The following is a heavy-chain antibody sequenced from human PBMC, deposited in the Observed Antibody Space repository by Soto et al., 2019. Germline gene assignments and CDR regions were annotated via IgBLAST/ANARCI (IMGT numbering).Heavy chain of an antibody. D-gene: IGHD2-2*01. J-gene: IGHJ2*01. V-gene: IGHV5-10-1*03. CDR3: ARLGYCTCSTCTNWYPDL. CDR1: GYSFTSHW. Sequence: EVQLVQSGAEVKKPGESLTISCKGSGYSFTSHWISWVRQLPGEGLEWMGRIDPSDSYTVYSPSFKGRVAFSADKSINSSYLQWGSLEAPDTAIYFCARLGYCTCSTCTNWYPDLWGRGTLVTGSS. CDR2: IDPSDSYT.